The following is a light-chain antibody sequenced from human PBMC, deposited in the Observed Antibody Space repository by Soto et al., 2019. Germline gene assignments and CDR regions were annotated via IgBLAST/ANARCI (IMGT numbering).Light chain of an antibody. CDR1: QSILYSSNNKNF. Sequence: DIVMTQSPDSLAVSLGERATINCKSSQSILYSSNNKNFLAWYQLKPRQPPRLLIYWASTRQSGVPERFSGSGSGTDFTLTISGLQAEDVAVYYCQQYYGSHHSITFGQGTRLEI. V-gene: IGKV4-1*01. J-gene: IGKJ5*01. CDR3: QQYYGSHHSIT. CDR2: WAS.